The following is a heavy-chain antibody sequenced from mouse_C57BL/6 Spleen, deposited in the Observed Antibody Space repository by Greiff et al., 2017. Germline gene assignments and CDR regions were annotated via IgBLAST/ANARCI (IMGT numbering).Heavy chain of an antibody. CDR3: AIPSYYYGSSYRYFDV. Sequence: ESGPGLVKPSQSLSLTCSVTGYSITSGYYWNWIRQFPGNKLEWMGYISYDGSNNYNPSLKNRISITRDTSKNQFFLKLNSVTTEDTATYYCAIPSYYYGSSYRYFDVWGTGTTVTVAS. J-gene: IGHJ1*03. D-gene: IGHD1-1*01. V-gene: IGHV3-6*01. CDR2: ISYDGSN. CDR1: GYSITSGYY.